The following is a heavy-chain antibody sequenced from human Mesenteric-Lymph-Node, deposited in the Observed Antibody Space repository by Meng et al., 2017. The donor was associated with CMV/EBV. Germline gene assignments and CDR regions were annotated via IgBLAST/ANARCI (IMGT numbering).Heavy chain of an antibody. CDR2: INPSGGST. CDR3: AREYCSSTSCYLLH. J-gene: IGHJ4*02. D-gene: IGHD2-2*01. Sequence: KASGHTFTSYYMQWVRQAPGQGLEWMGIINPSGGSTTYAQKFQGRVTMTRDTSTSTAYMELSSLRSEDTAVYYCAREYCSSTSCYLLHWGQGALVTVSS. V-gene: IGHV1-46*01. CDR1: GHTFTSYY.